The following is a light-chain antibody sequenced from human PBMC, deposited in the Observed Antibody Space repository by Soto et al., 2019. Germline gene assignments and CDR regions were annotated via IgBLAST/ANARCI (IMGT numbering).Light chain of an antibody. CDR1: QSVSTN. V-gene: IGKV3-15*01. J-gene: IGKJ1*01. Sequence: EILMTQSPATLSVSPGERATLSCRASQSVSTNLAWYQQRPGQAPRLLIYGASTRATGIPARFSGSGSGTEFTLTISSLQSEDFAVYYCQQYGNWRTFGQGTKVEIK. CDR2: GAS. CDR3: QQYGNWRT.